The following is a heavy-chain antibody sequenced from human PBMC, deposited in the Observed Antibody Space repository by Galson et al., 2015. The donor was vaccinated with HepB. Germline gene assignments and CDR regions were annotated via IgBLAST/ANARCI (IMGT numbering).Heavy chain of an antibody. CDR1: GGSFSGYY. Sequence: ETLSLTCAVYGGSFSGYYWSWIRQPPGKGLEWIGEINHSGSTNYNPSLKSRVTISVDTSKNQFSLKVSSVTAADTAVYYCARGSVLMVYAIFDYWGQGTLVTVSS. V-gene: IGHV4-34*01. D-gene: IGHD2-8*01. J-gene: IGHJ4*02. CDR3: ARGSVLMVYAIFDY. CDR2: INHSGST.